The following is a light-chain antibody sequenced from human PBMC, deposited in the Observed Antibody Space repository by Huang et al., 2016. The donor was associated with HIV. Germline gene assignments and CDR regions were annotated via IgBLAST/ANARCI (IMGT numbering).Light chain of an antibody. CDR2: AAS. CDR1: QGISNA. J-gene: IGKJ5*01. V-gene: IGKV1-12*01. Sequence: DIQMTQSPSSVSASVGGRVIITCRANQGISNALAWYQHQPGSAPKLLIYAASSLQSGVPSRFSGSGSGTDFTLTISSRQPEDFATYYCQQTDSFPLTFGQGTRLEIK. CDR3: QQTDSFPLT.